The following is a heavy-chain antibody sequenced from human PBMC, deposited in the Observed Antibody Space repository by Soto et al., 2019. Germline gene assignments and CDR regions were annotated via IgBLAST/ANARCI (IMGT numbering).Heavy chain of an antibody. CDR3: ARDPGSACRISLVRNVVVTAIYGMDV. CDR2: IIPIFGTA. J-gene: IGHJ6*04. Sequence: SVKVSCKASGGTFSSYAISWVRQAPGQGLEWMGGIIPIFGTANYAQKFQGRVTITTDESTSTAYMELSSLRSEDTAVYYCARDPGSACRISLVRNVVVTAIYGMDVWGKGTTVTVSS. D-gene: IGHD2-21*02. V-gene: IGHV1-69*05. CDR1: GGTFSSYA.